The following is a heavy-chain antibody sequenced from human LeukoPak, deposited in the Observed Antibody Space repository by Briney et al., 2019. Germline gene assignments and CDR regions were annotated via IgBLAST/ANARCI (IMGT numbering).Heavy chain of an antibody. V-gene: IGHV3-9*01. CDR3: AKGPHFDWLLSDAFDI. CDR1: GFTFDDYA. CDR2: ISWNSGSI. J-gene: IGHJ3*02. D-gene: IGHD3-9*01. Sequence: TGGSLRLSCAASGFTFDDYAMHWVRQAPGKGLEWVSGISWNSGSIGYADSVKGRFTISRDNAKNSLYLQMNSLRAEDTALYYCAKGPHFDWLLSDAFDIWGQGTMVTVSS.